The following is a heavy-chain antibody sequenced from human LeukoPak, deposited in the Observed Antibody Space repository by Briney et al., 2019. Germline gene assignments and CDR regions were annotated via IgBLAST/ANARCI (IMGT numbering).Heavy chain of an antibody. Sequence: GASVKVSRKASGYTFTGYYMHWVRQAPGQGLEWMGWINPNSGGTNYAQKFQGRVTMTRDTSISTAYMELSRLRSDDTAVYYCARTPVGAIDWGAFDIRGQGTMVTVSS. CDR3: ARTPVGAIDWGAFDI. V-gene: IGHV1-2*02. D-gene: IGHD1-26*01. J-gene: IGHJ3*02. CDR2: INPNSGGT. CDR1: GYTFTGYY.